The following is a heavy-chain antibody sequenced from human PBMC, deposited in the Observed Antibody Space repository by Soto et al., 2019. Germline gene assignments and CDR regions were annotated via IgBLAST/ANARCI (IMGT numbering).Heavy chain of an antibody. CDR1: GFTFSSYS. D-gene: IGHD1-26*01. J-gene: IGHJ4*02. Sequence: LRLSCAASGFTFSSYSMNWVRQAPGKGLEWVSSISSSSSYIYYADSVKGRFTISRDNAKNSLYLQMNSLRAEDTAVYYCARDQGWELSNYFDYWGQGTLVTVSS. CDR2: ISSSSSYI. V-gene: IGHV3-21*01. CDR3: ARDQGWELSNYFDY.